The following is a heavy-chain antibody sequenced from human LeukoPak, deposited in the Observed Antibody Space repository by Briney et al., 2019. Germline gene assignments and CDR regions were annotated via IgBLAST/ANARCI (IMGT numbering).Heavy chain of an antibody. Sequence: GGSLRLSCAGSGFSFSNAWMSWVRQAPGKGLEWVGRIKSRTDDETTDYAEPVEGRFSISRDDSKNMLDLHMSSLKTEDTAVYFGSVFFDYWGPGTLVTVSS. CDR3: SVFFDY. V-gene: IGHV3-15*01. J-gene: IGHJ4*02. CDR1: GFSFSNAW. CDR2: IKSRTDDETT. D-gene: IGHD3-10*01.